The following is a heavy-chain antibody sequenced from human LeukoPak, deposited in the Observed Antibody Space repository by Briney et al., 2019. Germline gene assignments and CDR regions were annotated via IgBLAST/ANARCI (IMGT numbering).Heavy chain of an antibody. J-gene: IGHJ4*02. Sequence: GGSLRLSCAASGFTFSSYSMNWVRQAPGKGLEWVSYITSSSNTIYYADSVKGRFTISRDNAKNSLYLQMNSLRAEDTAVYYCARVGGSGSYFNPFDYWGQGTLVTVSS. CDR3: ARVGGSGSYFNPFDY. CDR2: ITSSSNTI. CDR1: GFTFSSYS. D-gene: IGHD3-10*01. V-gene: IGHV3-48*01.